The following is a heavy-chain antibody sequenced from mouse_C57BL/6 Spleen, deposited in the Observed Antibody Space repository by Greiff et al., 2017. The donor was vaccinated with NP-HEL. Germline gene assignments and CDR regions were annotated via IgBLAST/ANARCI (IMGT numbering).Heavy chain of an antibody. D-gene: IGHD2-4*01. CDR3: ASDDYDGVHWYFDV. J-gene: IGHJ1*03. Sequence: DVQLQESGPGLVKPSQSLSLTCSVTGYSITSGYYWNWIRQFPGNKLEWMGYISYDGSNNYNPSLKNRISITRDTSKNQFFLKLNSVTTEDTATYYCASDDYDGVHWYFDVWGTGTTVTVSS. CDR2: ISYDGSN. CDR1: GYSITSGYY. V-gene: IGHV3-6*01.